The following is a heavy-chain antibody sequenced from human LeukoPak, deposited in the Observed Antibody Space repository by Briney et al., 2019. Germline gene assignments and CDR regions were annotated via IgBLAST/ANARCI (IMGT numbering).Heavy chain of an antibody. D-gene: IGHD4-17*01. CDR1: GGSISSGGYS. CDR3: AGATTVTTSLDY. V-gene: IGHV4-30-2*01. J-gene: IGHJ4*02. CDR2: IYHSGST. Sequence: SQTLSLTCAVSGGSISSGGYSWSWIRQPPGKGLEWIGYIYHSGSTYYNPSLKSRVTISVDRSKNQFSLKLSSVTAADTAVYYCAGATTVTTSLDYWGQGTLVTVSS.